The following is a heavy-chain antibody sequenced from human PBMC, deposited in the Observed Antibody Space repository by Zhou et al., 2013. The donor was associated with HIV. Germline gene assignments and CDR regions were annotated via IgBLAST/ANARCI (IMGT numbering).Heavy chain of an antibody. V-gene: IGHV1-69*08. J-gene: IGHJ5*01. Sequence: QVQLVQSGAEVRKPGSSVKVSCKASGGPFNSNIINWVRQAPGQGLEWMGRITPLLGTTSYAQKFQGRVTITADKSTTTSYMDLNSLRSDDTAVYYCARVTTLHPWWFDSWGQGSLVTVSS. CDR3: ARVTTLHPWWFDS. D-gene: IGHD4-4*01. CDR2: ITPLLGTT. CDR1: GGPFNSNI.